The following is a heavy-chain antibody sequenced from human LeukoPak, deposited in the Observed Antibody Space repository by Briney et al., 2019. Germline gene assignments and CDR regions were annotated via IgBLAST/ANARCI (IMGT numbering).Heavy chain of an antibody. V-gene: IGHV3-33*01. J-gene: IGHJ4*02. CDR2: IWYDGSNK. D-gene: IGHD1-26*01. CDR3: ARDRGSYWDGGNDY. Sequence: GGSLRLSCAASGFTFSSYGMHWVRQAPGKGLEWVAVIWYDGSNKYYADSVKDRFTISRDNSKNTLYLQMNSLRAEDTAVYYCARDRGSYWDGGNDYWGQGTLVTVSS. CDR1: GFTFSSYG.